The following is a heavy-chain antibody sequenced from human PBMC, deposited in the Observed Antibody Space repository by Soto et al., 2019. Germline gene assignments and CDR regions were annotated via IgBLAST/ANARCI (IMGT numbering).Heavy chain of an antibody. CDR3: PRTRTGASNWNYFGCFDP. Sequence: HVHLVQSGAEVKKPGSSVKVSSNASGGTFSNYMISWVRQAPGQGLEWMGRIIPMLGIPNYAQKFQGRVTITADKSTSTAYMELSSLRSDDTAVYYCPRTRTGASNWNYFGCFDPWGQGTLVTVSS. J-gene: IGHJ5*02. CDR1: GGTFSNYM. D-gene: IGHD1-7*01. CDR2: IIPMLGIP. V-gene: IGHV1-69*02.